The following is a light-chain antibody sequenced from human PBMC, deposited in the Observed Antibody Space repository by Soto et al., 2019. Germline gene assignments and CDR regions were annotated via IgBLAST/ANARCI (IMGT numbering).Light chain of an antibody. Sequence: EIVMTQSPATLSVSPGERATLSCRASQSVSSNLAWYQQKPGQAPRLLIYGASSRATGIPARFSGSGSGTEFTLTISSRQSEDFAVYYCHHYKNWPPDTFGQVTKLEIK. CDR3: HHYKNWPPDT. CDR2: GAS. J-gene: IGKJ2*01. CDR1: QSVSSN. V-gene: IGKV3-15*01.